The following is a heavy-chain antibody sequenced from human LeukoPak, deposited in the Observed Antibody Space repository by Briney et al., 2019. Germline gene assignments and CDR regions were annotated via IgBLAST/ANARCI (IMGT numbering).Heavy chain of an antibody. J-gene: IGHJ5*02. CDR1: GDSSSSGYY. D-gene: IGHD6-19*01. V-gene: IGHV4-38-2*02. CDR3: ARHEHKAVAGDT. CDR2: IYHSGST. Sequence: SETLSLTCTVSGDSSSSGYYWGWIRQPPGEGLEWMGSIYHSGSTYYNPSLKRRVTISVDTCKNQFSLKLSSVTAADTAMYYCARHEHKAVAGDTWGQGTLVTVSS.